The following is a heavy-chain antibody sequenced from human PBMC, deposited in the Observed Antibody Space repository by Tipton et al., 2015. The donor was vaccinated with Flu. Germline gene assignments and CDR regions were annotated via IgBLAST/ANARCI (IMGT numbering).Heavy chain of an antibody. V-gene: IGHV4-38-2*02. CDR1: GYSTSSGYD. Sequence: PGLVKPSETLSLTCDVFGYSTSSGYDWGWMRQSPGKGLEWIGSIHGSGVRYYNPSLQSRITMSVDTSTNQFSLNLTSVTAADTAVYYCMRDGQYAGSKRAPDFWGQGTLVTVSS. J-gene: IGHJ4*02. CDR3: MRDGQYAGSKRAPDF. CDR2: IHGSGVR. D-gene: IGHD2-8*01.